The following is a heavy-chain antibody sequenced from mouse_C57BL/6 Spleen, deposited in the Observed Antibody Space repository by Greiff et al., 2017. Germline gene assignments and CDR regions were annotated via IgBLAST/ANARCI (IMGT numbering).Heavy chain of an antibody. D-gene: IGHD1-1*01. CDR1: GYTFTDYN. J-gene: IGHJ3*01. V-gene: IGHV1-18*01. CDR2: INPNNGGT. CDR3: ARRGTVVAPGFAY. Sequence: VQLKESGPELVKPGASVKIPCKASGYTFTDYNMDWVQQSHGKSLEWIGDINPNNGGTIYNQKFKGKATLTVDKSSSTAYMELRSLTSEDTAVYYCARRGTVVAPGFAYWGQGTLVTVSA.